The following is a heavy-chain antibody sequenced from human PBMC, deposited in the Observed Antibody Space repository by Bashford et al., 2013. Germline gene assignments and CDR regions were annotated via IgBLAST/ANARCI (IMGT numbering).Heavy chain of an antibody. CDR3: ARVEIVTTGRRRSNWFDP. CDR2: IDPRDSST. J-gene: IGHJ5*02. CDR1: GYTFTNNW. Sequence: GESLKISCKGSGYTFTNNWITWVRQMPGKGLEWVGRIDPRDSSTKYSPSFQGHVTISADKSISTAYLQWSSLQVSDSALYYCARVEIVTTGRRRSNWFDPVGPGNPGHRLL. V-gene: IGHV5-10-1*01. D-gene: IGHD1-1*01.